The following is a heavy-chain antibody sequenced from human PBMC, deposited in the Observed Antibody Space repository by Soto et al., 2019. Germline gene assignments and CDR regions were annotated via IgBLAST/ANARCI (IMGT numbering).Heavy chain of an antibody. CDR1: GFTFSSYG. V-gene: IGHV3-33*01. D-gene: IGHD4-17*01. J-gene: IGHJ5*02. Sequence: QVQLVESGGGVVQPGRSLRLSCAASGFTFSSYGMHWVRQAPGKGLAWVAVIWYDGSNKYYADSVKGRFTISRDNSKNTLYLQMNSLRAEDTAVYYCASSNGDYGDYVPWFDPWGQGTLVTVSS. CDR3: ASSNGDYGDYVPWFDP. CDR2: IWYDGSNK.